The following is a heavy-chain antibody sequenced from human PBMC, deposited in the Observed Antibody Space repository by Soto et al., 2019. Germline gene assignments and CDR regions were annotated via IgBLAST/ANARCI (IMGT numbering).Heavy chain of an antibody. J-gene: IGHJ4*02. CDR1: GFTFSSYA. CDR3: ARDAHGYGYEYYFDY. CDR2: ISYDGSNK. Sequence: SLRLACAASGFTFSSYAMHWCRQAPGKGLEWVAVISYDGSNKYYADSVKGRFTISRDNSKNTLYLQMNSLRAEDTAVYYCARDAHGYGYEYYFDYWGQGTLVTVSS. V-gene: IGHV3-30-3*01. D-gene: IGHD5-18*01.